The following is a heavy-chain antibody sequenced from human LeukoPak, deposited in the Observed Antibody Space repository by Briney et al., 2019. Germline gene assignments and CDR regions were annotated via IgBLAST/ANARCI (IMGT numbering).Heavy chain of an antibody. D-gene: IGHD2-21*01. CDR1: GYSFTSYW. V-gene: IGHV5-51*01. CDR3: ARVLIRGDEIDY. CDR2: IYPGDSDT. J-gene: IGHJ4*02. Sequence: GESLKISCKSSGYSFTSYWIGWVRQMPGEGLEWRGIIYPGDSDTRYSPSFQGQVTISADKSISTAYLQWTSLKASDSAMYYCARVLIRGDEIDYWGQGTLVTVSS.